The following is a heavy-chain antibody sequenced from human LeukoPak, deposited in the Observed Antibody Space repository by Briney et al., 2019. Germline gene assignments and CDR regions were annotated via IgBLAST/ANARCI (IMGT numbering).Heavy chain of an antibody. V-gene: IGHV4-59*01. CDR2: IFYSGST. Sequence: SEPLSLTCTVSGGSISSYYWSWIRQPPGKGLEWIGYIFYSGSTNHNPSLQSRVTISVDTSKNQFSLKLNSVTAADTAVYYCARGGVPGGFYGSFDYWGQGTLVSVSS. D-gene: IGHD3-3*01. CDR3: ARGGVPGGFYGSFDY. J-gene: IGHJ4*02. CDR1: GGSISSYY.